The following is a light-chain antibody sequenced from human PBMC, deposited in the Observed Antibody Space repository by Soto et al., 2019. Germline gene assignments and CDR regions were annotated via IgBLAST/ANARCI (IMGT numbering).Light chain of an antibody. Sequence: AIQMTQSPSSLSASVGDRVSITCRASQGIRNDLSWYQQKPGKAPKLLIYDASSLQSGVPSRFSGSASGTDFTLTINSLQPEDFATYYCLQDYNYPYTFGQGTKLEIK. CDR2: DAS. V-gene: IGKV1-6*01. CDR1: QGIRND. J-gene: IGKJ2*01. CDR3: LQDYNYPYT.